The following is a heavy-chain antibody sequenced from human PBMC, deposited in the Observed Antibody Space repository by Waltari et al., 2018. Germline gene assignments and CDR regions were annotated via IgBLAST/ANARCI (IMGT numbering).Heavy chain of an antibody. CDR3: ARGGIPLDS. V-gene: IGHV3-15*01. CDR2: SKSKNDGGAA. D-gene: IGHD3-16*01. CDR1: GGHLTTTW. J-gene: IGHJ5*01. Sequence: EVQLVESGAGLGTQGGPLSLSCPVSGGHLTTTWMTWVRQAPGKGLEWVARSKSKNDGGAADLSASVRGRFSISRDDSGSKLYLQMDSLRVEDTAVYYCARGGIPLDSWGQGAAVTVSP.